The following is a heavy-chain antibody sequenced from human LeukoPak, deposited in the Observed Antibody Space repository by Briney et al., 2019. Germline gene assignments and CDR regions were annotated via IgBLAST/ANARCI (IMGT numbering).Heavy chain of an antibody. Sequence: GASVKVSCKASGYTFTSYGISWVRQAPGQGLEWMGWISAYNGNTNYAQKLQGRVTMTTDTSTSTAYMELRSLRSDDTAVYYCERDKQWPVLGAFDIWGQGTMVTVSS. CDR3: ERDKQWPVLGAFDI. CDR2: ISAYNGNT. V-gene: IGHV1-18*01. CDR1: GYTFTSYG. D-gene: IGHD6-19*01. J-gene: IGHJ3*02.